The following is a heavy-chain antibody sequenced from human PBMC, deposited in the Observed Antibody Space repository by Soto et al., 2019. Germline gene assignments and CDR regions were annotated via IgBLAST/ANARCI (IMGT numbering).Heavy chain of an antibody. V-gene: IGHV1-18*04. Sequence: ASVKVSCKASGYTFTSYGISWVRQAPGQGLEWMGWISAYNGNTNYAQKLQGRVTMTTDTSTSTAYMELRSLRSDDTAVYYCARAGDVDSVYYYYYGMDVWGQGTTVTVSS. J-gene: IGHJ6*02. CDR2: ISAYNGNT. CDR3: ARAGDVDSVYYYYYGMDV. CDR1: GYTFTSYG. D-gene: IGHD7-27*01.